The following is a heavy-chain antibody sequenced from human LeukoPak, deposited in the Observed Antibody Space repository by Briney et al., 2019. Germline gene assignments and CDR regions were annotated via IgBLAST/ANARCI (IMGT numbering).Heavy chain of an antibody. CDR1: GXTVSSNY. D-gene: IGHD5-24*01. CDR3: ASGSKDDYYYGMDV. V-gene: IGHV3-53*01. CDR2: IYSGGST. J-gene: IGHJ6*02. Sequence: GGSLRLSCAASGXTVSSNYMTWVRQAPGKGLEWVSVIYSGGSTDYADSVKGRFTISRDKSKNTVYVQMSSLRTEDTAVYYCASGSKDDYYYGMDVWGQGTTVTVSS.